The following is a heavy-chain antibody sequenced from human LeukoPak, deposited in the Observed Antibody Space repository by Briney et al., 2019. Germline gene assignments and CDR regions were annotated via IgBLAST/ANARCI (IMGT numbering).Heavy chain of an antibody. J-gene: IGHJ4*02. D-gene: IGHD2-2*01. V-gene: IGHV3-30*02. CDR3: ARTAAIECVDY. Sequence: PGGSLRLSCAASGYTFSTYGMHWVRQAPGKGLEWVTYIRYDGNNKYYADSVKGRFTISRDNSKNTLYLQMNSLRAEDTAVYYCARTAAIECVDYWGQGTLVTVSS. CDR2: IRYDGNNK. CDR1: GYTFSTYG.